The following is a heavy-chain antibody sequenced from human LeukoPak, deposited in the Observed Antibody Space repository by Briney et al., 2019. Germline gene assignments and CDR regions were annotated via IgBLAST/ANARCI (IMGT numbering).Heavy chain of an antibody. CDR1: RFTFSTYA. V-gene: IGHV3-30-3*01. Sequence: PGRSLRLSCAASRFTFSTYAMHWVRQAPGKGLEWVAVISYDGSNKYYADSVKGRFTISRDNSRNTLYLQVNSLRADDTAVYYCAREGTQWLVRWSFDYWGQGTLVTASS. J-gene: IGHJ4*02. CDR3: AREGTQWLVRWSFDY. D-gene: IGHD6-19*01. CDR2: ISYDGSNK.